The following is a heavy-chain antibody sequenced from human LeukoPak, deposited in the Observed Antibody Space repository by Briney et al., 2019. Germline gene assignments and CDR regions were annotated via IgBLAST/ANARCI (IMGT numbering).Heavy chain of an antibody. V-gene: IGHV4-39*07. CDR2: INHSGST. CDR3: ARGRWCGSGWFFPSRNDAFDI. Sequence: SETLSLTCTVSGGSIRSSYYYWGWIRQPPGKGLEWIGEINHSGSTNYNPSLKSRVTISVDTSKNQFSLKLSSVTAADTAVYYCARGRWCGSGWFFPSRNDAFDIWGQGTMVTVSS. D-gene: IGHD6-19*01. J-gene: IGHJ3*02. CDR1: GGSIRSSYYY.